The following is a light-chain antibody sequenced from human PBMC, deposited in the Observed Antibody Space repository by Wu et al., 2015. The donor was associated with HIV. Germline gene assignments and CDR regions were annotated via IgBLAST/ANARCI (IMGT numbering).Light chain of an antibody. V-gene: IGKV1-NL1*01. CDR3: QQYYNTPHT. Sequence: DIQLTQSPSFVSASVGDRVNITCRASQGVTSSLAWYQQKPGKAPKLLVYRASKLENGVPSRFSGSQSGTDYTLTISSLQSEDFATYFCQQYYNTPHTFGQGTRLETK. CDR2: RAS. CDR1: QGVTSS. J-gene: IGKJ2*01.